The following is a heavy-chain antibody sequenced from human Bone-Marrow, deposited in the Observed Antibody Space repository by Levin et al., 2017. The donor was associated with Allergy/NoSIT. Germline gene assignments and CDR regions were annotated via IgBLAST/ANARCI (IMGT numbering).Heavy chain of an antibody. CDR3: ASGDSSGYYQHLRFDY. J-gene: IGHJ4*02. CDR1: GFTFSSYG. V-gene: IGHV3-33*01. Sequence: QAGGSLRLSCAASGFTFSSYGMHWVRQAPGKGLEWVAVIWYDGSNKYYADSVKGRFTISRDNSKNTLYLQMNSLRAEDTAVYYCASGDSSGYYQHLRFDYWGQGTLVTVSS. CDR2: IWYDGSNK. D-gene: IGHD3-22*01.